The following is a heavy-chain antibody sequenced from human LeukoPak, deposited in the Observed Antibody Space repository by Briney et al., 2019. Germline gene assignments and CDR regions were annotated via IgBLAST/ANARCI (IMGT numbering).Heavy chain of an antibody. Sequence: SEALSLTCDVFGGSFTDYYLTWIRQPPGTGLEWIGEINHSGSTNYNPSLKSRLTISVVTSKNQFSLKLSSVTAADTAVYYCARGETFGITDSWGQGTLVTVSS. D-gene: IGHD1-14*01. V-gene: IGHV4-34*01. CDR3: ARGETFGITDS. CDR2: INHSGST. J-gene: IGHJ4*02. CDR1: GGSFTDYY.